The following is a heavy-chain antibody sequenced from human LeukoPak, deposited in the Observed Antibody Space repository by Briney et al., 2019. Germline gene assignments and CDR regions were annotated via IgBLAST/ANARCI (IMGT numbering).Heavy chain of an antibody. V-gene: IGHV3-30*18. CDR3: AKSRSRNMITFGGVQNWFDP. D-gene: IGHD3-16*01. CDR2: ISYDGYKR. J-gene: IGHJ5*02. Sequence: PGGSLRLSCAASGFTFSSYGMHWVRQAPGKGLEWVAVISYDGYKRYYADSVKGRFTISRDNSKYTLYLQMNSLRAEDMAVYYCAKSRSRNMITFGGVQNWFDPWGQGTLVTVSS. CDR1: GFTFSSYG.